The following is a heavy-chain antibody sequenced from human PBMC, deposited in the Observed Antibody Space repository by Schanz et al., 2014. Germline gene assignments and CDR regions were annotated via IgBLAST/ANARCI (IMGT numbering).Heavy chain of an antibody. V-gene: IGHV3-23*04. Sequence: EVQLAESGGGLVQPGGSLRLSCLASGFAFSSYGMNWLRQAPGKGLEWVSAISGSGGSTYYADSVKGRFTISRDNSRDAVYLQMNSLRADDTAMYYCARWFLIRGVILDSWGQGTLLTVAS. J-gene: IGHJ4*02. CDR3: ARWFLIRGVILDS. CDR2: ISGSGGST. CDR1: GFAFSSYG. D-gene: IGHD3-10*01.